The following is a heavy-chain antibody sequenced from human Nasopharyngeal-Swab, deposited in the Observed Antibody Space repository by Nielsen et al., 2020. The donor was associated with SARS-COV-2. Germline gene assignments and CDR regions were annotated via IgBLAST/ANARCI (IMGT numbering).Heavy chain of an antibody. Sequence: SETLSLTCTVSGGSISSYYWSWIRQPPGKGLEWMGYIYYSGSTNYNPSLKSRVTISVDTSKNQFSLKLSSVTAADTAVYYCARVSGWYEMDVWGKGTTVTVSS. D-gene: IGHD6-19*01. CDR2: IYYSGST. CDR3: ARVSGWYEMDV. J-gene: IGHJ6*04. V-gene: IGHV4-59*01. CDR1: GGSISSYY.